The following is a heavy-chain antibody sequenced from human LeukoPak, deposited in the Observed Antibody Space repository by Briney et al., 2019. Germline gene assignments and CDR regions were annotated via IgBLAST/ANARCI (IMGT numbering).Heavy chain of an antibody. CDR2: LYHSDSA. CDR1: GYSISNGYY. CDR3: ARLRVVAAAEFDP. Sequence: SETLSLTCAVSGYSISNGYYWVWIRQPPGRGLEWIGSLYHSDSAYYNTSLRSRVSMSVDTSKNQFSLTLSFVTAADTAVYYCARLRVVAAAEFDPWGQGTLVTVSS. D-gene: IGHD6-13*01. V-gene: IGHV4-38-2*01. J-gene: IGHJ5*02.